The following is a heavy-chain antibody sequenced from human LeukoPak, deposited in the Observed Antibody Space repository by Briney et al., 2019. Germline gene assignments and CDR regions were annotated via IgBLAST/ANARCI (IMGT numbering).Heavy chain of an antibody. CDR2: INPSGGST. CDR1: GYTFTSYY. J-gene: IGHJ5*02. D-gene: IGHD1-1*01. Sequence: GASVKVSCKASGYTFTSYYMHWVRQAPGQGLEWMGIINPSGGSTSYAQKFQGRVTMTRDMPTSTVYMEVSSLRSEDTAVYYCARDGPPNWTSSNNWFDPWGQGTLVTVSS. CDR3: ARDGPPNWTSSNNWFDP. V-gene: IGHV1-46*01.